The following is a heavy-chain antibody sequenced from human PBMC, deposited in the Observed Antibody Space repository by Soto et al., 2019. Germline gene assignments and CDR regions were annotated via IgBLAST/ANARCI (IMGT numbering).Heavy chain of an antibody. V-gene: IGHV3-23*01. CDR3: GKAWSQSAYDSFYFDY. CDR2: ISGNGFST. Sequence: EVQLLESGGGRVQRGGSLRLSCAASGFTFTNYAMNWVRQTPGKGLEWVSAISGNGFSTYYADSVKGRFTIFRDNSRNTLELQMNSLRAEDTAVYYCGKAWSQSAYDSFYFDYWGQGTLVTVSS. J-gene: IGHJ4*02. D-gene: IGHD5-12*01. CDR1: GFTFTNYA.